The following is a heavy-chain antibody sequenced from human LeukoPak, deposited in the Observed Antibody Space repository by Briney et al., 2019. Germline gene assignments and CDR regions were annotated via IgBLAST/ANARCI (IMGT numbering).Heavy chain of an antibody. D-gene: IGHD2-2*01. CDR3: ARGCSSTSCYDY. CDR1: GFTFSSYS. J-gene: IGHJ4*02. CDR2: IYSGGST. V-gene: IGHV3-53*01. Sequence: GGSLRLSCAASGFTFSSYSMNWVRQAPGKGLEWVSVIYSGGSTYYADSVKGRFTISRDNSKNTLYLQMNSLRAEDTAVYYCARGCSSTSCYDYWGQGTLVTVSS.